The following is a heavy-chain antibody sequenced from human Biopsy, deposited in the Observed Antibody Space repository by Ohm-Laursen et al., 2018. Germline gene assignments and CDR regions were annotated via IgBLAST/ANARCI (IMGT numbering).Heavy chain of an antibody. J-gene: IGHJ1*01. CDR1: GYTFTGQY. CDR3: AKGQDLRGGAEYFQH. D-gene: IGHD2-15*01. CDR2: INPHSGTT. Sequence: SVKVSCKASGYTFTGQYLHWVRQVPGQGLEWMGWINPHSGTTKFAQDFQGRVTMTRDTSITTAYMELRRIRSDDTAVYYCAKGQDLRGGAEYFQHWGQGALVTVSS. V-gene: IGHV1-2*02.